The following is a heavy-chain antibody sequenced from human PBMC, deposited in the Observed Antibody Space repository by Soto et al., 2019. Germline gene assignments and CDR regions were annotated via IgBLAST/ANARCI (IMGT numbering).Heavy chain of an antibody. CDR2: INHSGST. CDR3: ARGLRGYSGYGRWYYYDSSGYPGSYNYVMEF. CDR1: DGSCRDYG. D-gene: IGHD3-22*01. Sequence: FVTKSLPCSVADGSCRDYGGSWISTKPGKGLEWIGEINHSGSTNYNPSLKSRVTISVDTSKNQFSLKLSSVTAADTAVYYCARGLRGYSGYGRWYYYDSSGYPGSYNYVMEFRVQGTTVT. V-gene: IGHV4-34*01. J-gene: IGHJ6*02.